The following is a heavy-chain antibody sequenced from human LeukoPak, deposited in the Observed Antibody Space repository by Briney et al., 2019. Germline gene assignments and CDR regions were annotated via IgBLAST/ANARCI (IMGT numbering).Heavy chain of an antibody. D-gene: IGHD5-18*01. CDR3: ARAVDTAMVSFDY. CDR1: GVTFGDYA. J-gene: IGHJ4*02. CDR2: ISSSSSYI. Sequence: GGSLRLSCTASGVTFGDYAMSWLRQAPGKGLEWVSSISSSSSYIYYADSVKGPFTISRDNAKNSLYLQMNSLRAEDTAVYYCARAVDTAMVSFDYWGQGTLVTVSS. V-gene: IGHV3-21*01.